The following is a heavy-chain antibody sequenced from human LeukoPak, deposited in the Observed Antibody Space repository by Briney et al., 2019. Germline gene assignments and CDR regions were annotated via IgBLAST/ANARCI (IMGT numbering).Heavy chain of an antibody. Sequence: GGSLRLSCAASGFTFSDYYMSWIRQAPGKGLEWVSYIISSGSTIYYADSVKGRFTISRDNAKNSLYLQMNSLRAEDTAVYYCARDIGIQLWLPESDYWGQGTLVTVSS. D-gene: IGHD5-18*01. CDR2: IISSGSTI. V-gene: IGHV3-11*01. CDR1: GFTFSDYY. J-gene: IGHJ4*02. CDR3: ARDIGIQLWLPESDY.